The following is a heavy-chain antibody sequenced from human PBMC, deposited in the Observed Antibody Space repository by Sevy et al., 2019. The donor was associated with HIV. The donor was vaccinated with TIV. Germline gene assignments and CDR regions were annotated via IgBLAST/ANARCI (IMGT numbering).Heavy chain of an antibody. CDR1: GDSVSGNSAA. V-gene: IGHV6-1*01. J-gene: IGHJ5*02. Sequence: KQSQTLSLTCAISGDSVSGNSAAWNWIRQSPSRGLEWLGRTYYRSKWYNDYAVSVKSRITINPDTSKNQFSLQLNSVTPEDTAVYYCARDVWDSSGYYPALFDPWGQGTLVTVSS. D-gene: IGHD3-22*01. CDR3: ARDVWDSSGYYPALFDP. CDR2: TYYRSKWYN.